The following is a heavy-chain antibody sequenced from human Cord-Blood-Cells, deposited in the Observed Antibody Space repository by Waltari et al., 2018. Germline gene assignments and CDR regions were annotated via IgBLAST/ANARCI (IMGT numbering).Heavy chain of an antibody. D-gene: IGHD6-13*01. CDR1: GGSISSGGYY. Sequence: QVQLQESGPGLVKPSQTLSLTCTVSGGSISSGGYYCSWIRQHPGKGLEWIGYIYYSGSTYYNPSLKSRVTISVDTSKNQFSLKLSSVTAADTAVYYCARDSIARQQLVLDYWGQGTLVTVSS. CDR2: IYYSGST. CDR3: ARDSIARQQLVLDY. J-gene: IGHJ4*02. V-gene: IGHV4-31*03.